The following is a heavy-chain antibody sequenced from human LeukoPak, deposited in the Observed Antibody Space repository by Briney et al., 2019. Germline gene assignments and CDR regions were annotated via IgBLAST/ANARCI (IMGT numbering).Heavy chain of an antibody. CDR1: GFTFSNYA. V-gene: IGHV3-23*01. Sequence: GGSLRLSCAASGFTFSNYAMSWVRQAPGKGLERVSSISGTGDTYYARSVKGRFTISRDDPSSTLYLRMTSLRVEDSAVYFCARDDEGDCSTPSCYKWFDPWGQGTLVTVSS. CDR2: ISGTGDT. CDR3: ARDDEGDCSTPSCYKWFDP. J-gene: IGHJ5*02. D-gene: IGHD2-2*02.